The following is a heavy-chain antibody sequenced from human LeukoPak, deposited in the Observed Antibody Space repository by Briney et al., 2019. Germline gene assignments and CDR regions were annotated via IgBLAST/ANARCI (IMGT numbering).Heavy chain of an antibody. V-gene: IGHV4-39*07. CDR2: IYYSGST. Sequence: SETLSLTCTVSGGSISSSSYYWGWIRQPPGKGLEWIGSIYYSGSTYYNPSLKSRVTLSVDTSKNQFSLKLSSVTAADTAVYYCASRGYCSGGSCPPFDYWGQGTLVTVSS. CDR3: ASRGYCSGGSCPPFDY. D-gene: IGHD2-15*01. J-gene: IGHJ4*02. CDR1: GGSISSSSYY.